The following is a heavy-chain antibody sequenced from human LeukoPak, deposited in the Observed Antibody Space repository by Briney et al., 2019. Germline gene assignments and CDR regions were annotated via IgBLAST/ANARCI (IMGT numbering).Heavy chain of an antibody. Sequence: GRSLRLSCAVSGFTVSDNYTSWVRQAPGKGLEWVSVIYIAGGTYYADSVEGRFTISRDNSKNTLYLQMDGLGAEDTAVYYCARDSKIHYFDYWGQGSLVTVSS. CDR2: IYIAGGT. CDR1: GFTVSDNY. D-gene: IGHD2/OR15-2a*01. J-gene: IGHJ4*02. V-gene: IGHV3-53*05. CDR3: ARDSKIHYFDY.